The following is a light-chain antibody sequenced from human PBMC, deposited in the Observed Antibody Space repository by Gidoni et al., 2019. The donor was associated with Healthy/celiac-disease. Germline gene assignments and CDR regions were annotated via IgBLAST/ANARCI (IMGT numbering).Light chain of an antibody. Sequence: DIVRTQSPLSLPVTPGEPASSSCRSSQSLLHSNGYNDLDWYLQKPGQAPQLLIYLGSNRASGVPDRFSGSGSGTDFTLKSSRVEAEDVGVYYCMQALQTPLTFGQGTKVEIK. CDR1: QSLLHSNGYND. J-gene: IGKJ1*01. V-gene: IGKV2-28*01. CDR2: LGS. CDR3: MQALQTPLT.